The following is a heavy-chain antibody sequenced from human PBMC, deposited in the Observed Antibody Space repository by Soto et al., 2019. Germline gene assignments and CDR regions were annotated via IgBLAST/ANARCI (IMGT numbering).Heavy chain of an antibody. Sequence: SETLSLTCAVSGHSISSGYYLGWIRQPPGKGLEWIGSFYHSGSTYYNPSLKSRVTISVDTSKNQFSLKLSSVTAEDTAVYYCAKDSGTRGAADYFDYWGQGTLVTVSS. V-gene: IGHV4-38-2*02. J-gene: IGHJ4*02. D-gene: IGHD1-7*01. CDR2: FYHSGST. CDR3: AKDSGTRGAADYFDY. CDR1: GHSISSGYY.